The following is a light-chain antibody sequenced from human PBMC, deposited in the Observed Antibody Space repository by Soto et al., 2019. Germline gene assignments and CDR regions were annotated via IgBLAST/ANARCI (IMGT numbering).Light chain of an antibody. J-gene: IGLJ3*02. CDR3: QSYDSSLSGWV. V-gene: IGLV1-40*01. CDR1: NSNIGAGYD. CDR2: GNS. Sequence: SVLTQPPSVSGAPGQRVTISCTGYNSNIGAGYDVHWYQQLPGTAPKLLIYGNSNRPSGVPDRFSASKSGTSASLAITGLQAEDDADYYCQSYDSSLSGWVFGGGTKLTVL.